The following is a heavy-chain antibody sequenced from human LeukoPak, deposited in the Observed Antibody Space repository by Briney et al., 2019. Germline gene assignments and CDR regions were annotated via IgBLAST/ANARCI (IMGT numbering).Heavy chain of an antibody. Sequence: SETLSLTCTASGGSINSSDYYWGWIRQPPGKGLEWIGNIYYSGSTYYNPSLISRLTISVDTSRNQYFLELRSVTAADTAIYYCARDADIVTSIFDSWGQGILVTVSS. V-gene: IGHV4-39*07. D-gene: IGHD2-21*02. CDR1: GGSINSSDYY. CDR2: IYYSGST. J-gene: IGHJ4*02. CDR3: ARDADIVTSIFDS.